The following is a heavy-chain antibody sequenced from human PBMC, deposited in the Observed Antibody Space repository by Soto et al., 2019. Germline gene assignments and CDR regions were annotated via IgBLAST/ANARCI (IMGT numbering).Heavy chain of an antibody. V-gene: IGHV4-34*01. CDR1: GGSFSGYY. J-gene: IGHJ3*02. CDR3: ARGHSPIYDILTGYTNDAFDI. Sequence: QVQLQQWGAGLLKPSETLSLTCAVYGGSFSGYYWSWIRQPPGKGLEWIGEINHSGSTNYNPSLKSRVTISVDTSKNQFSLKLSSVTAADTAVYYCARGHSPIYDILTGYTNDAFDIWGQGTMVTVSS. CDR2: INHSGST. D-gene: IGHD3-9*01.